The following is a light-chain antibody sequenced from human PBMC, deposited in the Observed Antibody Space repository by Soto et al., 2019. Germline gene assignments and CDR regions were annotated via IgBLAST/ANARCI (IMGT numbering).Light chain of an antibody. CDR3: QQYNSYSMYT. Sequence: DIQMTQSPSTLSASVGDRVTITCRASQNINTWLAWYQQKPGKAPKLLIYKASSLESGVPSRFSGSRSGTEFTLTISSLQPDDFATYYCQQYNSYSMYTFGQGTKLEIK. CDR2: KAS. J-gene: IGKJ2*01. CDR1: QNINTW. V-gene: IGKV1-5*03.